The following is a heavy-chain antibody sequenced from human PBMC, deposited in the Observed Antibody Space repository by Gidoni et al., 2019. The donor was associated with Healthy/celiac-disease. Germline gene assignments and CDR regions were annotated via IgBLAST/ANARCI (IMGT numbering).Heavy chain of an antibody. D-gene: IGHD3-10*01. J-gene: IGHJ5*02. CDR3: ARDPLWFGELLPQLFDP. CDR1: GYTFTGYY. Sequence: QVQLVQSGAEVKKPGASVKVSCKASGYTFTGYYMHWVRQAPGQGLEWMGWINPNSGGTNYAQKFQGRVTMTRDTSISTAYMELSRLRSDDTAVYYCARDPLWFGELLPQLFDPWGQGTLVTVSS. V-gene: IGHV1-2*02. CDR2: INPNSGGT.